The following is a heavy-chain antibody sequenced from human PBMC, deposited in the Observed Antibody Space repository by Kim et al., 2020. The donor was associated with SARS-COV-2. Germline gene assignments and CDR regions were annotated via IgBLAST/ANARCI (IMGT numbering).Heavy chain of an antibody. V-gene: IGHV4-34*01. CDR3: ARGPYSSSSWLNY. D-gene: IGHD6-6*01. CDR1: GGSFSGYY. Sequence: SETLSLTCAVYGGSFSGYYWSWIRQPPGKGLEWIGEINHSGSTNYNPSLKSRVTISVDTSKNQFSLKLSSVTAADTAVYYCARGPYSSSSWLNYWGQGTLVTVSS. J-gene: IGHJ4*02. CDR2: INHSGST.